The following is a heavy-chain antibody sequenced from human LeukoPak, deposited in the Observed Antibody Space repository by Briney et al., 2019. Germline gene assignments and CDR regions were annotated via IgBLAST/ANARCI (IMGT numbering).Heavy chain of an antibody. V-gene: IGHV1-69*06. CDR2: IIPIFGTA. J-gene: IGHJ4*02. D-gene: IGHD6-19*01. CDR3: ARGKNSSGWTDVGY. CDR1: GGTFSSYA. Sequence: SVKVSCKASGGTFSSYAISWVRQAPGQGLEWMGGIIPIFGTANYAQKFQGRVTITADKSTSTAYMELSSLRSEDTAVYYCARGKNSSGWTDVGYWGQGTLVTVSS.